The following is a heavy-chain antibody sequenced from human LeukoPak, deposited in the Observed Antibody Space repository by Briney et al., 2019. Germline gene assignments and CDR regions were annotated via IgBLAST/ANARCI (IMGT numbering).Heavy chain of an antibody. D-gene: IGHD3-3*01. CDR2: IYYSGST. CDR1: GGSISSYY. CDR3: ARINRYYDFWSGYSYGMDV. V-gene: IGHV4-59*01. J-gene: IGHJ6*02. Sequence: SETLSLTCSVSGGSISSYYWSWIRQPPGKGLEWIGYIYYSGSTNYNPSLKSRVTISVDTSKNQFSLKLSSVTAADTAVYYCARINRYYDFWSGYSYGMDVWGQGTTVTVSS.